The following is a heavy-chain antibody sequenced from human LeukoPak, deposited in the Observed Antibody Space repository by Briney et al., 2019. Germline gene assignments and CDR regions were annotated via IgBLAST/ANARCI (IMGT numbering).Heavy chain of an antibody. D-gene: IGHD6-13*01. CDR1: GFTFSSYA. J-gene: IGHJ4*02. CDR2: ISGSGGGT. CDR3: ATGGSSWYRFDY. V-gene: IGHV3-23*01. Sequence: PGGSLRLSCAASGFTFSSYAMSWVRQAPGKGLEWVSAISGSGGGTYYADSVKGRFTISRDNSKNTLYLQMNSLRAEDTAVYYCATGGSSWYRFDYWGQGTLVTVSS.